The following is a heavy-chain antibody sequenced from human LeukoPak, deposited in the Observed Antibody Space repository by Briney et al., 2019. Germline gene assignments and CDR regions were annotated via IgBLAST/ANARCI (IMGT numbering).Heavy chain of an antibody. J-gene: IGHJ4*02. CDR3: ARGPIAAAGDY. D-gene: IGHD6-13*01. CDR1: GYTFTNYG. Sequence: ASVKVSCKPSGYTFTNYGITWVRQAAGHGLEWMGWINANNGDTNYAQNLQGRVTMTRDTSTSTAYMEVRSLRSDGTAVYYCARGPIAAAGDYWGQGTLVTVSS. V-gene: IGHV1-18*01. CDR2: INANNGDT.